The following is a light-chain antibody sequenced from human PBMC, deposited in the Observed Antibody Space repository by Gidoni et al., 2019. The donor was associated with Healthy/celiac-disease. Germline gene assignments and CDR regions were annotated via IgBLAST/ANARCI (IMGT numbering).Light chain of an antibody. Sequence: DIQLTQSPSSLSASVGDRVTITCRASQSISSYLNWYQQKPGKAPKLLIYAASSWQSGVPSRFSGSGSGTDFTLTISSLQPEDFATYYCQQSYSTPRSTFGQGTKVEIK. CDR2: AAS. CDR3: QQSYSTPRST. V-gene: IGKV1-39*01. CDR1: QSISSY. J-gene: IGKJ1*01.